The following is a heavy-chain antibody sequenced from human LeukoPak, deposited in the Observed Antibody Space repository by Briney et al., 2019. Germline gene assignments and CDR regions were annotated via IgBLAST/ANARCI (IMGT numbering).Heavy chain of an antibody. D-gene: IGHD6-25*01. Sequence: GGSLRLSCAASGFTLSSYGMHWVRQAPGKGLEWVAVIWYDGSNKYYADSVKGRFTISRDNSKNTLYLQMNSLRAEDTAVYYCARGGLLKYYYYCMDVWGQGTTVTVSS. J-gene: IGHJ6*02. V-gene: IGHV3-33*01. CDR1: GFTLSSYG. CDR2: IWYDGSNK. CDR3: ARGGLLKYYYYCMDV.